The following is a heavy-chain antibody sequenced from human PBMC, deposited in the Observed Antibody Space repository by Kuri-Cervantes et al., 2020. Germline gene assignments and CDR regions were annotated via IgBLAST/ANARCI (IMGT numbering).Heavy chain of an antibody. V-gene: IGHV2-70*11. Sequence: SGPTLVKPTQTLTLTCTFSGFSLSTSGVSVGWIRQPPGKALEWLARIDWDDDKYYSTSLKTRLTISKDTSKNQVVLTMTSMDPVDTATYYCARISTVTTPNYYYGMDVWGQGTTVTVSS. CDR2: IDWDDDK. D-gene: IGHD4-17*01. CDR1: GFSLSTSGVS. J-gene: IGHJ6*02. CDR3: ARISTVTTPNYYYGMDV.